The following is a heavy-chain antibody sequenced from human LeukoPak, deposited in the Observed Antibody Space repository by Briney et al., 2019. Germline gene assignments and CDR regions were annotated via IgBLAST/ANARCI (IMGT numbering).Heavy chain of an antibody. CDR3: ARDGDSSGYYYGYYYYYYMDV. J-gene: IGHJ6*03. CDR1: GYTFTGYY. D-gene: IGHD3-22*01. Sequence: ASVKVSCKASGYTFTGYYMHWVRQAPGQGLEWMGWINPNSGGTNYAQKFQGRVTVTRDTSISTAYMELSRLRSDDTAVYYCARDGDSSGYYYGYYYYYYMDVWGKGTTVTVSS. V-gene: IGHV1-2*02. CDR2: INPNSGGT.